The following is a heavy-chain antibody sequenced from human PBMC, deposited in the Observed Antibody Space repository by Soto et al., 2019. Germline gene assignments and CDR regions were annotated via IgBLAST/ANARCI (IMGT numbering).Heavy chain of an antibody. Sequence: PGGSLRLSCAASGFSFSSYGLHWVRQAPGKGLEWVAAISYDGSNEYYADSVKGRFTISRDNSKNTLYLQMNSLRAEDTAVYYCARLHDLSLIEYWGQGTLVTVSS. V-gene: IGHV3-30*03. CDR2: ISYDGSNE. J-gene: IGHJ4*02. CDR1: GFSFSSYG. CDR3: ARLHDLSLIEY.